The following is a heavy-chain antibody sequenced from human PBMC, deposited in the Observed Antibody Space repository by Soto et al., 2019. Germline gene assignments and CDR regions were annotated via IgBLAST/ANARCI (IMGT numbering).Heavy chain of an antibody. CDR3: ARVSDYYDSSVPDAFDI. Sequence: GWSLRLSCASSVFTFISYSMNWVRQAPGKGLEWVSSISSSSSYIYYADSVKGRFTISRDNAKNSLYLQMNSLRAEDTAVYYCARVSDYYDSSVPDAFDIWGQGTMVTVSS. D-gene: IGHD3-22*01. CDR1: VFTFISYS. V-gene: IGHV3-21*01. CDR2: ISSSSSYI. J-gene: IGHJ3*02.